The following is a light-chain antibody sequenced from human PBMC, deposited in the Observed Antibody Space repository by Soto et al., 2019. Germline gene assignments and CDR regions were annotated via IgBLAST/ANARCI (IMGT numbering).Light chain of an antibody. V-gene: IGKV3-20*01. J-gene: IGKJ5*01. CDR3: QHHGDSPIT. Sequence: VLTQSAATLSVSQGERATLSCRASQSVSSNLAWYQQKPGQAPRLLIYGASSRASGIPDRFSGSGSGTDFTLTISRLEPEDFAVYYCQHHGDSPITFGQRTRLEI. CDR2: GAS. CDR1: QSVSSN.